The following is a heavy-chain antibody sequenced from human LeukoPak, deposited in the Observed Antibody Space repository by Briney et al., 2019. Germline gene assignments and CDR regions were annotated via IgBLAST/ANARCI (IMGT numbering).Heavy chain of an antibody. CDR2: INRDRSRT. Sequence: GGSLRLSCAASGFTFSNHWMHWVRQAPGKGLMWVSRINRDRSRTDYADSVKGRFTISRDDAKNTLYLQANSLRAEDTAVYFCARGGSDTAMAHDYWGQGTLVTVPS. CDR1: GFTFSNHW. D-gene: IGHD5-18*01. V-gene: IGHV3-74*01. CDR3: ARGGSDTAMAHDY. J-gene: IGHJ4*02.